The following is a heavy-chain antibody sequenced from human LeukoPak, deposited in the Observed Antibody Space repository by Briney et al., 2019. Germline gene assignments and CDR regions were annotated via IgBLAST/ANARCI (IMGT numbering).Heavy chain of an antibody. Sequence: PSETLSLTCTVSVGSISSSSYYWGWIRQPPGKGLEWLGSIYYSGSTYYNPSLKSRVTISVDTSKNQFSLKLSSVTAADTAVYYCARHGGLSSGWFPGFDYWGQGTLVTVSS. CDR1: VGSISSSSYY. CDR2: IYYSGST. CDR3: ARHGGLSSGWFPGFDY. D-gene: IGHD6-19*01. J-gene: IGHJ4*02. V-gene: IGHV4-39*01.